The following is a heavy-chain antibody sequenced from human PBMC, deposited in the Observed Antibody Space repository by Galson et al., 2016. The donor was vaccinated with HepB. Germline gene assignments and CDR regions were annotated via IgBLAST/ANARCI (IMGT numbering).Heavy chain of an antibody. CDR2: INHDGGGS. CDR3: VKDPFFYYVMDV. D-gene: IGHD3-3*02. CDR1: GFSFSSYS. J-gene: IGHJ6*02. Sequence: SLRLSCAASGFSFSSYSMHWVRQTPGKGLEYVSAINHDGGGSYYADSVKGRFTISRDNSKNTLYLQMSSLRVKDTAVYYCVKDPFFYYVMDVWGQGTTVTVSS. V-gene: IGHV3-64D*06.